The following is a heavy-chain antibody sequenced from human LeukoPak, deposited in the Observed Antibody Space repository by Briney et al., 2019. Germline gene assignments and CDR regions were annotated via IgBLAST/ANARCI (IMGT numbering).Heavy chain of an antibody. CDR1: GYTLTELS. Sequence: ASVKVSCMVSGYTLTELSMHWVRQAPGKGLEWMGGFDPEDGETIYAQKFQGRVTMTEDTTTDTAYMELSSLRSEDTAVYYCATGVDILTGYYKYYFDYWGQGTLVTVSS. CDR2: FDPEDGET. CDR3: ATGVDILTGYYKYYFDY. D-gene: IGHD3-9*01. J-gene: IGHJ4*02. V-gene: IGHV1-24*01.